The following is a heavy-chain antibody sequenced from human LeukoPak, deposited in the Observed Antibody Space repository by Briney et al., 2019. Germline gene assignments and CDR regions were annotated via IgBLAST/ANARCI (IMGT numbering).Heavy chain of an antibody. CDR3: AKDGFVPPPHSRRSGRPYYYDD. J-gene: IGHJ4*02. V-gene: IGHV3-23*01. CDR1: GFTFSSYE. D-gene: IGHD1-26*01. Sequence: GGSLRLSCAASGFTFSSYEMDWVRQAPGKGLEWVSAISGSGGSTYYADSVKGRFTISRDNSKNTLYLQMNSLRAEDTAVYYCAKDGFVPPPHSRRSGRPYYYDDWGQGTLVTVSS. CDR2: ISGSGGST.